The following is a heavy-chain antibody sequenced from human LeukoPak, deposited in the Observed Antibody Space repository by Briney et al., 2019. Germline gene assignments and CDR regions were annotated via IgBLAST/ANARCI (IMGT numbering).Heavy chain of an antibody. Sequence: GASVKVSCKASGYSFTSYGISWVRQSPGQGLEWMGWISAYNGNTNYAQKLQGRVTMTTDTSTSTAYMELRSLRSDDTAVYYCARDSMIRGVHDYWGQGTLVTVSS. CDR3: ARDSMIRGVHDY. D-gene: IGHD3-10*01. CDR1: GYSFTSYG. V-gene: IGHV1-18*01. J-gene: IGHJ4*02. CDR2: ISAYNGNT.